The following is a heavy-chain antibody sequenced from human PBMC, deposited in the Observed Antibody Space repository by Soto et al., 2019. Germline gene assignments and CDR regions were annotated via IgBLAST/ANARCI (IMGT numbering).Heavy chain of an antibody. CDR3: AINYYDSSGYLY. CDR1: GHTIIEYY. CDR2: IDPSGNGT. D-gene: IGHD3-22*01. V-gene: IGHV1-46*01. Sequence: GASVKVSCKTSGHTIIEYYMHWVRQAPGQGLDWPGKIDPSGNGTSYAERFQGRITLTSDTSTKTVYVELSSLRSEDTAIYYCAINYYDSSGYLYWGQGTLVTVS. J-gene: IGHJ4*02.